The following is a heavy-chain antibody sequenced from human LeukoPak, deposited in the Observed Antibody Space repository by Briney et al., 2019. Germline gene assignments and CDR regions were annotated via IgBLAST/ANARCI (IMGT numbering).Heavy chain of an antibody. CDR1: GYTFTSCY. D-gene: IGHD4-11*01. CDR3: ARDKVLATVTFAGTGAYNWFDP. CDR2: IIPIFGTA. V-gene: IGHV1-69*13. J-gene: IGHJ5*02. Sequence: AASVKVSCKASGYTFTSCYMHWVRQAPGQGLEWMGGIIPIFGTANYAQKFQGRVTITADESTSTAYMELSSLRSEDTAVYYCARDKVLATVTFAGTGAYNWFDPWGQGTLVTVSS.